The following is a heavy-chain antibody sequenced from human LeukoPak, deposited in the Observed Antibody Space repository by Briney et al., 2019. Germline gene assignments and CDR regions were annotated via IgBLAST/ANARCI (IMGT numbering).Heavy chain of an antibody. CDR2: ISYDGSNK. J-gene: IGHJ4*02. CDR3: ARDRESSSWYFDY. D-gene: IGHD6-13*01. Sequence: GRSLRLSCAASGFTFSSYAMHWVRQAPGKGLEWVAVISYDGSNKYYADSVKGRFTVSRDNSKNTLYLQMNSLRAEDTAVYYCARDRESSSWYFDYWGQGTPVTVSS. CDR1: GFTFSSYA. V-gene: IGHV3-30*04.